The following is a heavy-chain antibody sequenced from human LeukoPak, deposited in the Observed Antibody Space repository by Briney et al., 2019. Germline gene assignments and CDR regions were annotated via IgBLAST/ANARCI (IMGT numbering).Heavy chain of an antibody. Sequence: SETLSLTCAVSGYSISSGYYWGWIRQPPGRGLEWIGSIYTSGSTYYNPSLKSRVTISVDTSKNQFSLKLSSGTAADTAVYYCALSPLGAAGTWSGLFDYWGQGTLVTVSS. CDR3: ALSPLGAAGTWSGLFDY. V-gene: IGHV4-38-2*01. CDR1: GYSISSGYY. D-gene: IGHD6-13*01. CDR2: IYTSGST. J-gene: IGHJ4*02.